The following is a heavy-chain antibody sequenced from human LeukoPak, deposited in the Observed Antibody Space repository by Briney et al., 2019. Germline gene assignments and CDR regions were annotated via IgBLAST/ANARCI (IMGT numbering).Heavy chain of an antibody. D-gene: IGHD2-15*01. J-gene: IGHJ4*02. CDR3: ARQLGYCSAGTCYFDS. CDR1: GFTFNSYA. Sequence: PGGSLRLSCAASGFTFNSYAMAWVRQAPGKGLEWVSSLASGRSPSYADSLEGRLTMSSDNAKNTLYLQMDNLRAEGTAIYYCARQLGYCSAGTCYFDSWGLGTQVAVSS. V-gene: IGHV3-23*05. CDR2: LASGRSP.